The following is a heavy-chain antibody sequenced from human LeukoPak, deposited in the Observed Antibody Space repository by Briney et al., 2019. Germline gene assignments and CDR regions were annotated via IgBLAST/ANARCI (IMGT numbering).Heavy chain of an antibody. D-gene: IGHD5-18*01. CDR2: IKQDGSEK. Sequence: PGGSLRLSCAASGFTFSSYWMSWVRQAPGKGLEWVANIKQDGSEKYYVDSVKGRFTISRDNSKNTLYLQMNSLRAEDTAVYYCANGGYSYGSDAFDIWGQGTMVTVSS. CDR3: ANGGYSYGSDAFDI. V-gene: IGHV3-7*03. J-gene: IGHJ3*02. CDR1: GFTFSSYW.